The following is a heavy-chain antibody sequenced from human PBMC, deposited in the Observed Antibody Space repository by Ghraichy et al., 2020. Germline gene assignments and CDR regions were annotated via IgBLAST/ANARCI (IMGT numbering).Heavy chain of an antibody. CDR2: IKQDGSET. D-gene: IGHD6-13*01. Sequence: GALRLSCAASGFTFSSYWMSWVRQAPGKGLEWVANIKQDGSETYYVDSVKGRFTISRDNTKNSLYLQMNSLRAEDTAVYYCARDNDGYSSTWDYWAQGTLVTVSS. J-gene: IGHJ4*02. V-gene: IGHV3-7*03. CDR1: GFTFSSYW. CDR3: ARDNDGYSSTWDY.